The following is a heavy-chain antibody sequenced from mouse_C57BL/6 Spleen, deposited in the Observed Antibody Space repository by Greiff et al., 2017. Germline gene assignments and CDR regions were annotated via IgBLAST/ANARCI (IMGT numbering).Heavy chain of an antibody. D-gene: IGHD1-1*01. V-gene: IGHV5-9-1*02. CDR2: ISSGGDYL. Sequence: EVQLVESGEGLVKPGGSLKLSCAASGFTFSSYAMSWVRQTPEKRLEWVAYISSGGDYLSYADPVTGRFPISRDHARDPLSLQMGSLKSEDTAMYYCTRDSPSTVVEAYYAMDYWGQGTSVTVAS. CDR1: GFTFSSYA. J-gene: IGHJ4*01. CDR3: TRDSPSTVVEAYYAMDY.